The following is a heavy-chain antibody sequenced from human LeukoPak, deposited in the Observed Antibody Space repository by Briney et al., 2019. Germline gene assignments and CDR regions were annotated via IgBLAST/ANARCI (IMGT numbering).Heavy chain of an antibody. J-gene: IGHJ3*02. D-gene: IGHD2-15*01. Sequence: GGSLRLSCAASGLTFSNYDISWVRQAPGKGLEWVSAISGSGGRTWYADSVKGRFTISRDNSKNTLFLQMNSLRAEDTAVYYCARDCGGGSCYGPYDAFDIWGQGTMVTVSS. CDR2: ISGSGGRT. V-gene: IGHV3-23*01. CDR3: ARDCGGGSCYGPYDAFDI. CDR1: GLTFSNYD.